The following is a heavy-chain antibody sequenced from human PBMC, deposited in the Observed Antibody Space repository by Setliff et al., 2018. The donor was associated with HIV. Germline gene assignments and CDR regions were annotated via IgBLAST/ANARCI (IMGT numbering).Heavy chain of an antibody. Sequence: SETLSLTCTVSGGSIGSYCWSWIRQPPGKGLEWIGTICYSATTNYNPSLKNRVAISVDTSKNQFSLNLTSVTPADTADYYCARRSGAGVFYYFDYWGQGTLVTVSS. CDR1: GGSIGSYC. J-gene: IGHJ4*02. CDR3: ARRSGAGVFYYFDY. V-gene: IGHV4-59*01. CDR2: ICYSATT. D-gene: IGHD3-10*01.